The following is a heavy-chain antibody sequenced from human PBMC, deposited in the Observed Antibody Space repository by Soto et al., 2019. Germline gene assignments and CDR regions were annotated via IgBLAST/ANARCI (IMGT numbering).Heavy chain of an antibody. D-gene: IGHD3-22*01. V-gene: IGHV4-59*01. CDR3: ARDGPGYYDSSGFREGNYYGMDV. J-gene: IGHJ6*02. CDR1: GGSISSYY. Sequence: QVQLQESGPGLVKPSETLSLTCTVSGGSISSYYWSWIRQPPGKGLEWIGYIYYSGSTNYNPSLKRRVTISVDTSKNQCSLKLSSVTAADTAVYYCARDGPGYYDSSGFREGNYYGMDVWGQGTTVTVSS. CDR2: IYYSGST.